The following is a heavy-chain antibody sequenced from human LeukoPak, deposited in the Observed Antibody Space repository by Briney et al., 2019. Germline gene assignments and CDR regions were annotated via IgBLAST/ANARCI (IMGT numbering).Heavy chain of an antibody. J-gene: IGHJ4*02. CDR1: GFTFTNHG. CDR2: IKSKTDGGTT. Sequence: GGTLRLSCAASGFTFTNHGMSWVRQALGKGLEWVGRIKSKTDGGTTDYAAPVKGRFTISRDDSKNTLYLQMNSLKTEDTAVYYCTTDWEVLWFGELYQFDYWGQGTLVTVSS. V-gene: IGHV3-15*01. D-gene: IGHD3-10*01. CDR3: TTDWEVLWFGELYQFDY.